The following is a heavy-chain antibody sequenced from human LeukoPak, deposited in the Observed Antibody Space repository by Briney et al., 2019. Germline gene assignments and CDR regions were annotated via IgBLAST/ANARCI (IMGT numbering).Heavy chain of an antibody. D-gene: IGHD1-26*01. CDR1: GFTFSSYA. Sequence: PGGSLRLSCAASGFTFSSYAMSWVRQAPGKGLEWVSAISGSGGSTYYADSVKGRFTISRDNSKNTLYPQMNSLRAEDTAVYYCASGIFPSSPAGMDVWGQGTTVTVSS. V-gene: IGHV3-23*01. CDR3: ASGIFPSSPAGMDV. CDR2: ISGSGGST. J-gene: IGHJ6*02.